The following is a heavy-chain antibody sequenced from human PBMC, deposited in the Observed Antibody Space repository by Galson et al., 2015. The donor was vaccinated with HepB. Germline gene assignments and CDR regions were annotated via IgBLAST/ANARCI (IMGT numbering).Heavy chain of an antibody. Sequence: LRLSCAASGFTFSSYGMHWVRQAPGKGLEWVAVIWYDGSNKYYADSVKGRFTISRDNSKNTLYLQMNSLRAEDTAVYYCARGWGEGSPYYYYYYGMDVWGQGTTVTVSS. CDR1: GFTFSSYG. J-gene: IGHJ6*02. V-gene: IGHV3-33*01. CDR3: ARGWGEGSPYYYYYYGMDV. D-gene: IGHD3-10*01. CDR2: IWYDGSNK.